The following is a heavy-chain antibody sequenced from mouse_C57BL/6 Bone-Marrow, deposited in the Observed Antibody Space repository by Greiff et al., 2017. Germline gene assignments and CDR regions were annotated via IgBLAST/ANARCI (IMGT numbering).Heavy chain of an antibody. V-gene: IGHV1-5*01. CDR3: TNYYGSRYGDV. D-gene: IGHD1-1*01. CDR2: IYPGNSDT. Sequence: DVKLQESGTVLARPGASVQMSCKTSGYTFTSYWMHWVKQRPGQGMEWQGAIYPGNSDTSYNQKFKGKAKLTAVTSASTAYMELSSLTNEDSAVYYCTNYYGSRYGDVWGTGTTVTVSS. J-gene: IGHJ1*03. CDR1: GYTFTSYW.